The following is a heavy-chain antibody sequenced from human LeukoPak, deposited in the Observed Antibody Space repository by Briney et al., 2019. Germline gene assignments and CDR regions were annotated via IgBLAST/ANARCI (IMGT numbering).Heavy chain of an antibody. Sequence: PGGYLKLSCAASGFTFSGSAMHWVRQASGKGLEWVGRIRSKANSYATAYGESVKGKFTISRDDSKNTAYLQMNSLKTEDTAVYYCTRDWDLSTKQYKYYFDYWGQGTLVTVSS. CDR3: TRDWDLSTKQYKYYFDY. J-gene: IGHJ4*02. CDR2: IRSKANSYAT. V-gene: IGHV3-73*01. CDR1: GFTFSGSA. D-gene: IGHD1-1*01.